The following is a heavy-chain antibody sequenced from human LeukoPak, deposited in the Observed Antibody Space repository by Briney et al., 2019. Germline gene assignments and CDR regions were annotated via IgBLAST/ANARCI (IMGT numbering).Heavy chain of an antibody. CDR1: GYSFTSYW. Sequence: GESLKISCKGSGYSFTSYWIGWVRQMPGKGLEWMGIIYPGDSDTRYSPSFQGQVTISADKSISTAYLQWSSLKASDTAMYYCARPPLGYYDSSGHGEYFQHWGQGTLVTVSS. CDR2: IYPGDSDT. J-gene: IGHJ1*01. CDR3: ARPPLGYYDSSGHGEYFQH. V-gene: IGHV5-51*01. D-gene: IGHD3-22*01.